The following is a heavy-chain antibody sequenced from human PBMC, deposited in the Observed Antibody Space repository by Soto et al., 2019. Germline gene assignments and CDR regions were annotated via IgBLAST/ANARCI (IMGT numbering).Heavy chain of an antibody. CDR1: GGSISSGGYY. V-gene: IGHV4-31*03. Sequence: SETLSLTCTVSGGSISSGGYYWSWIRQHPGKGLEWIGYIYYSGSTYYNPSLKSRVTISVDTSKNQFSLKLSSVTAADTAVYYCAGENSSGYYIDWGQGTLVTVSS. CDR2: IYYSGST. D-gene: IGHD3-22*01. J-gene: IGHJ4*02. CDR3: AGENSSGYYID.